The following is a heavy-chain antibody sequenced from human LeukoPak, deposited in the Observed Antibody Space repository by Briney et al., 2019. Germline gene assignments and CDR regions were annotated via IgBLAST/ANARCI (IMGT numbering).Heavy chain of an antibody. Sequence: GGSLRLSCAASGFTFSIYTMNWVRQAPGKGLEWVSSISTSSSYIYYADSVKGRFTISRDNAKNSLYLQMNSLRAEDTAVYYCARDNSPYYYDSSGALDYWGQGTLVTVSS. V-gene: IGHV3-21*01. CDR3: ARDNSPYYYDSSGALDY. CDR2: ISTSSSYI. D-gene: IGHD3-22*01. CDR1: GFTFSIYT. J-gene: IGHJ4*02.